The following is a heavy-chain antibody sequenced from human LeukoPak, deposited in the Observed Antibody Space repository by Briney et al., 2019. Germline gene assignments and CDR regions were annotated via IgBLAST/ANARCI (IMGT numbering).Heavy chain of an antibody. CDR1: GYTFTGYY. J-gene: IGHJ4*02. CDR3: ARDDMVRGVILTFDY. D-gene: IGHD3-10*01. CDR2: INPNSGGT. V-gene: IGHV1-2*02. Sequence: ASVKVSCKASGYTFTGYYLQWVRQAPGQGLEWMGWINPNSGGTEYAQRCQGRVTMTRDKSISTAYMELSRLRSDDTAVYYCARDDMVRGVILTFDYWGQGTLVTVSS.